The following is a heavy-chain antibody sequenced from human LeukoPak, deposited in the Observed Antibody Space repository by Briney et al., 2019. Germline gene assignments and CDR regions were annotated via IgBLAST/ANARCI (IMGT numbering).Heavy chain of an antibody. CDR2: IYPVDSDT. D-gene: IGHD3-10*01. Sequence: GVSLHISCHGSGYXFNTYLIGWVRQMPGKGLVWMGIIYPVDSDTRYSPSFQGQVTISADKSINPAYRQWSSLKAADTAMYYCARHYGSGSLDYWGQGTLGTVS. J-gene: IGHJ4*02. V-gene: IGHV5-51*01. CDR1: GYXFNTYL. CDR3: ARHYGSGSLDY.